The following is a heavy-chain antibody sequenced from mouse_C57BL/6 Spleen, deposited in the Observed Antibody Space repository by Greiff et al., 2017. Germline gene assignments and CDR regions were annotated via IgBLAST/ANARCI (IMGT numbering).Heavy chain of an antibody. CDR3: ARSSPGAGDAY. CDR2: IYPGDGDT. D-gene: IGHD4-1*01. CDR1: GYAFSSSW. V-gene: IGHV1-82*01. Sequence: QVQLQQSGPELVKPGASVKISCKASGYAFSSSWLNWVKQRPGKGLEWIGRIYPGDGDTNSNGKFKGKATLTADKDSSTAYMKLSSLTSEDSAVYFCARSSPGAGDAYWGQGTLVTVSA. J-gene: IGHJ3*01.